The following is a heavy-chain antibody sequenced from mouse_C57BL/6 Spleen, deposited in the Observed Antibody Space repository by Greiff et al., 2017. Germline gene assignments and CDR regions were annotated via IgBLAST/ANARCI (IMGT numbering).Heavy chain of an antibody. D-gene: IGHD1-1*01. Sequence: VQLVESGAELVKPGASVKISCKASGYAFSSYWMNWVKQRPGKGLEWIGQIYPGDGDTNYNGKFKGKATLTADKSSITAYMQLSSLTSEDSAVYFCARNYYGSSQFAYWGQGTLVTVSA. CDR2: IYPGDGDT. V-gene: IGHV1-80*01. CDR3: ARNYYGSSQFAY. J-gene: IGHJ3*01. CDR1: GYAFSSYW.